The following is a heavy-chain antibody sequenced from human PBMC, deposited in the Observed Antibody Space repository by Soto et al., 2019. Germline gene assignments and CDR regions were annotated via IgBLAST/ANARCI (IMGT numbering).Heavy chain of an antibody. Sequence: GASVKVSFKASCYTFTSYGISWLRQAPGQGLEWMGWISAYNGNTNYAQKLQGRVTMTTDTSTSTAYMELRSLRSDDTAVYYCARVRLPNRGFDYWGQGTLVTVSS. D-gene: IGHD6-25*01. CDR1: CYTFTSYG. CDR3: ARVRLPNRGFDY. J-gene: IGHJ4*02. CDR2: ISAYNGNT. V-gene: IGHV1-18*01.